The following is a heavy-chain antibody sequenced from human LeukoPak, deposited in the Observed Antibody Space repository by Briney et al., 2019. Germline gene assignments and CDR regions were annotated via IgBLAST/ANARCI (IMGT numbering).Heavy chain of an antibody. Sequence: GGSLRLSCAASGFTFSSYTMNWVRQPPGKGLEWVSNIGTSSTTIYYADSVKGRFTISRDNAKNSLYLQMNSLRAEDTAVYYCARANWGYFDYWGQGTLVTVSS. D-gene: IGHD7-27*01. CDR2: IGTSSTTI. V-gene: IGHV3-48*04. CDR3: ARANWGYFDY. J-gene: IGHJ4*02. CDR1: GFTFSSYT.